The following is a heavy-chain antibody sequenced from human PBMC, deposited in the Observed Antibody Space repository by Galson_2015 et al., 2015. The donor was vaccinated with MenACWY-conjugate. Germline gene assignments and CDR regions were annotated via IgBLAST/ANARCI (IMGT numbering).Heavy chain of an antibody. CDR1: GFIFNTYW. Sequence: GFIFNTYWMHWVRQAPGKGLVWVSRINPGGSSTTYADSVKDRFTISRDNAKNTLYLQMNSLRPEDTAVFYCAKSRGASFYFDSWGQGTLVTVSS. J-gene: IGHJ4*02. CDR3: AKSRGASFYFDS. D-gene: IGHD1-26*01. V-gene: IGHV3-74*01. CDR2: INPGGSST.